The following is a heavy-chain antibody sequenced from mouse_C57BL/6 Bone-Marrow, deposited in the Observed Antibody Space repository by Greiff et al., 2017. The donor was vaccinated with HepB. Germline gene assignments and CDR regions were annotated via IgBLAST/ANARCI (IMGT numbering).Heavy chain of an antibody. CDR1: GFTFSNYW. CDR2: IRLKSDNYAT. CDR3: TSGYDGAWFAY. V-gene: IGHV6-3*01. J-gene: IGHJ3*01. D-gene: IGHD2-2*01. Sequence: EVKLEESGGGLVQPGGSMKLSCVASGFTFSNYWMNWVRQSPEKGLEWVAQIRLKSDNYATHYAESVKGRFTISRDDSKSSVYLQMNNLRAEDTGIYYCTSGYDGAWFAYWGQGTLVTVSA.